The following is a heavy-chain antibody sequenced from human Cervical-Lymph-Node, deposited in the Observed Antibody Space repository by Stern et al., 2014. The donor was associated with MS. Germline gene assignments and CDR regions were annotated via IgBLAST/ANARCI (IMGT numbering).Heavy chain of an antibody. V-gene: IGHV1-69*06. CDR3: ARGAGDNWFDP. D-gene: IGHD3-10*01. CDR1: GG. CDR2: ILRHVVTA. Sequence: QVQLVASGADVKKPGSSVRVSCKAYGGISWLRQAPGQGLEWRGGILRHVVTAHYTQRFQGRLTITADKSTNTTYMELSSLRSDDTAIYYCARGAGDNWFDPWGQGTLVSVSS. J-gene: IGHJ5*02.